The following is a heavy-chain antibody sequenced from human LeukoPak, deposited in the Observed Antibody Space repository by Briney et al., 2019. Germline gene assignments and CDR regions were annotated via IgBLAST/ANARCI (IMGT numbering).Heavy chain of an antibody. CDR3: TGGIVGASDAFDV. Sequence: GGSLGLSCAASGFTFSGSTMHWVRQASGKGLEWVGRIRSKGNNYATAYAASVKGRFTISREDSKNMAYLQMSRLKTEDTAVYYCTGGIVGASDAFDVWGQGTMVTVSA. D-gene: IGHD1-26*01. CDR1: GFTFSGST. CDR2: IRSKGNNYAT. J-gene: IGHJ3*01. V-gene: IGHV3-73*01.